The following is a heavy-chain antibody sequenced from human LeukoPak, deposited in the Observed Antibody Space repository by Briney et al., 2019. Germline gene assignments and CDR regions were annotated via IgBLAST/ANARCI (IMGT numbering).Heavy chain of an antibody. Sequence: PSETLSLTCTVSGGSISSGSYYWSWIRRPAGKGLEWIGYIYYSGNTNYKPSLKSRVTISVDTSKNQFSLKLSSVTAADTAVYYCARVQQLVRMVRYGGPNYYYYMDVWGKGTTVTISS. CDR3: ARVQQLVRMVRYGGPNYYYYMDV. D-gene: IGHD6-13*01. J-gene: IGHJ6*03. V-gene: IGHV4-61*10. CDR2: IYYSGNT. CDR1: GGSISSGSYY.